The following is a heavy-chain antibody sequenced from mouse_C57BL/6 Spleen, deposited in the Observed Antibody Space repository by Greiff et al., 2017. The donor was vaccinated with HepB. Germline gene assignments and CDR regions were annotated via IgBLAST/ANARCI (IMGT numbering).Heavy chain of an antibody. D-gene: IGHD1-1*01. CDR1: GYTFTSYW. J-gene: IGHJ3*01. CDR2: IYPGSGST. CDR3: ARDYYGSRSWFAY. Sequence: QVQLQQPGAELVKPGASVKMSCKASGYTFTSYWITWVKQRPGQGLEWIGDIYPGSGSTNYNEKFKSKATLTVDTSSSTAYMQLSSLTSEDSAVYDCARDYYGSRSWFAYWGQGTLVTVSA. V-gene: IGHV1-55*01.